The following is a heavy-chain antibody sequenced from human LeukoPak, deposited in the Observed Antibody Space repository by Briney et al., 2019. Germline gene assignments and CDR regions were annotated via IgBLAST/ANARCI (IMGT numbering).Heavy chain of an antibody. CDR3: ATAYSSGPHWFDP. J-gene: IGHJ5*02. Sequence: ASVKVSCKVSGYTLTELSMHWERQAPGKGLEWMGGFDPEDGETIYAQKFQGRVTMTEDTSTDTAYMELSSLRSEDTAVYYCATAYSSGPHWFDPWGQGTLVTVSS. V-gene: IGHV1-24*01. CDR1: GYTLTELS. D-gene: IGHD6-19*01. CDR2: FDPEDGET.